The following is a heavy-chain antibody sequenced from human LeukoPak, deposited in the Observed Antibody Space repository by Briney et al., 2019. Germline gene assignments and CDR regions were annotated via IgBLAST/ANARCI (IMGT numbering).Heavy chain of an antibody. CDR2: IYYSGST. CDR3: ARQLAGTEGYYFDY. Sequence: PSETLSLTCTVSGGSISSSSYYWGWIRQPPGKGLEWIGSIYYSGSTYYNPSLKSRVTISVDTSKNQFSLELSSVTAADTAVYYCARQLAGTEGYYFDYWGQGTLVTVSS. CDR1: GGSISSSSYY. D-gene: IGHD6-19*01. J-gene: IGHJ4*02. V-gene: IGHV4-39*01.